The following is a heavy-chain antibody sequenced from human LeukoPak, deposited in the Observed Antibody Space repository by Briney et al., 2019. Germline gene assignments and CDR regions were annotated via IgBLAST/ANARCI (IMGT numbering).Heavy chain of an antibody. J-gene: IGHJ3*02. Sequence: GGSLRLSCAASGFTFSSYGMHWVRQAPGRGLEWVAVIWNDGSHKYYADSVKGRFTMYRDNSKNTLYLQMNSLRAEDTAVYYCARLSGYEKGYVFDIWGQGTMVTVSS. D-gene: IGHD5-12*01. CDR3: ARLSGYEKGYVFDI. CDR1: GFTFSSYG. CDR2: IWNDGSHK. V-gene: IGHV3-33*01.